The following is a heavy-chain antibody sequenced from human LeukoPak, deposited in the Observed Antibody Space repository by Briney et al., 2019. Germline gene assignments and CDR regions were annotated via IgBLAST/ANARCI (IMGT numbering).Heavy chain of an antibody. V-gene: IGHV4-39*01. CDR1: GGSVSSSSYY. J-gene: IGHJ4*02. CDR2: IFYSGST. Sequence: SETLSLTCTVSGGSVSSSSYYWGWIRQPPGKGLERIGSIFYSGSTSYNPSLKSRVTVSVDTSKNQFSLKLTSVTAADTAVYYCARHCCSSNICHFDYWGQGTLVTVSS. CDR3: ARHCCSSNICHFDY. D-gene: IGHD2-2*01.